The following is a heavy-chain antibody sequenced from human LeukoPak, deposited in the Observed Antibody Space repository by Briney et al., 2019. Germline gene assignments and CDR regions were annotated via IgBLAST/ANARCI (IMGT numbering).Heavy chain of an antibody. CDR1: GFTFSSYG. V-gene: IGHV3-30*18. D-gene: IGHD6-19*01. Sequence: PGRSLRLSCAASGFTFSSYGMHWVRQAPGKGLEWVAVISYDGSNKYYADSVKGRFTISRDNSKNTLCLQMNSLRAEDTAVYYCAKDPGYSSGWDYFDYWGQGTLVTVSS. CDR3: AKDPGYSSGWDYFDY. CDR2: ISYDGSNK. J-gene: IGHJ4*02.